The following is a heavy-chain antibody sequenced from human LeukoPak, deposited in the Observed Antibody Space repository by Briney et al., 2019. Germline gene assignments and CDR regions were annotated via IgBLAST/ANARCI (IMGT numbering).Heavy chain of an antibody. V-gene: IGHV3-48*03. CDR2: ISSSSSTI. Sequence: QPGGSLRLSCAASGFTFSSYEMNWVRQAPGKGLEWVSYISSSSSTIYYADSVKGRFTISRDNAKNSLYLQLNSLRDEDTAVYYCARAATYYYDSSGYYPYAFDIWGQGTMVTVSS. J-gene: IGHJ3*02. CDR1: GFTFSSYE. D-gene: IGHD3-22*01. CDR3: ARAATYYYDSSGYYPYAFDI.